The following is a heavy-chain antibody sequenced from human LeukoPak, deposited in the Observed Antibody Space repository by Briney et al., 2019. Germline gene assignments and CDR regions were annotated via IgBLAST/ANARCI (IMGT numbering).Heavy chain of an antibody. V-gene: IGHV3-20*04. CDR3: ARVLAARPYYYYYMDV. D-gene: IGHD6-6*01. CDR2: INWNGGST. Sequence: GGSLRLSCAASGFTFSGFAMSWVRQAPGKGLEWVSGINWNGGSTGYADSVKGRFTISGDNAKNSLYLQMNSLRAEDTALYYCARVLAARPYYYYYMDVWGKGTTVTVSS. CDR1: GFTFSGFA. J-gene: IGHJ6*03.